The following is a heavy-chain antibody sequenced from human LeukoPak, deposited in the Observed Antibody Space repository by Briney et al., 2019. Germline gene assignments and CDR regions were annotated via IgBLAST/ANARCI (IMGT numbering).Heavy chain of an antibody. CDR3: AKQFVVGG. CDR2: TSESGGDT. V-gene: IGHV3-23*01. CDR1: GFIFSNYA. Sequence: PGGSLRLSCAASGFIFSNYAMNWVRQAPGKGPEWVSSTSESGGDTDYADSVKGRFTISRDNSRHTLYLQMTSLRVEDTAVYYCAKQFVVGGWGQGTLVAVSS. J-gene: IGHJ4*02. D-gene: IGHD2-15*01.